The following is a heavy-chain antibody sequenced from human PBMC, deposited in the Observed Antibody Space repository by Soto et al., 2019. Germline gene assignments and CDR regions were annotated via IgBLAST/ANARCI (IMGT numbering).Heavy chain of an antibody. CDR2: INHSGST. J-gene: IGHJ6*03. V-gene: IGHV4-34*01. D-gene: IGHD2-15*01. CDR1: GGSFGGYY. CDR3: ARRLPPQYCSGGSCYFYYYMDV. Sequence: SETLPLTCADYGGSFGGYYWSWIRQPPGKWLEWIGEINHSGSTNYNPSLKSRVTISVDTSKNQFSLKLSSVTAADTAVYYCARRLPPQYCSGGSCYFYYYMDVWGKGTTVTVFS.